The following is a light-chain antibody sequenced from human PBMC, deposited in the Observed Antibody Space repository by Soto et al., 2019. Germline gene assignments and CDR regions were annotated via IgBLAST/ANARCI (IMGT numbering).Light chain of an antibody. J-gene: IGKJ1*01. CDR2: DAS. CDR3: QQYNSSPT. V-gene: IGKV1-5*01. CDR1: KSISSW. Sequence: DIQMTQSPSTLSASVGDRVTITCRASKSISSWLAWYQQKPGKAPKLLIYDASSLESGVPSRFSGSGSGTEFTLTISRLQPDDFATYYCQQYNSSPTFGQGTKVEIK.